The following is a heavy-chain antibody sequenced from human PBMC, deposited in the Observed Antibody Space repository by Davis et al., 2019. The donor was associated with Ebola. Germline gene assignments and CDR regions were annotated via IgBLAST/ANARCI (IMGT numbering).Heavy chain of an antibody. Sequence: PGGSLRLSCAASGFTFSSYGMHWVRQAPGKGLEWVAVIWYDGSNKYYADSVKGRFTISRDNAKNSLYLQMNSLRAEDTALYYCYYYGMDVWGQGTTVTVSS. V-gene: IGHV3-33*03. CDR2: IWYDGSNK. J-gene: IGHJ6*02. CDR1: GFTFSSYG. CDR3: YYYGMDV.